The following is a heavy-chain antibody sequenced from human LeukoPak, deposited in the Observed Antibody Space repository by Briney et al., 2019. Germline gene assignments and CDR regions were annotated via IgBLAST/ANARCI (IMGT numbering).Heavy chain of an antibody. CDR2: IYYSGST. D-gene: IGHD3-22*01. CDR3: ARHYYLAGARSWALDYYYYMDV. V-gene: IGHV4-39*01. J-gene: IGHJ6*03. Sequence: SETLSLTCTVSGGSISSSSYYWGWIRQPPGKGLEWIGSIYYSGSTYYNPSLKSRVTISVDTSKNQFSLKLSSVTAADTAVYYCARHYYLAGARSWALDYYYYMDVWGKGTTVTISS. CDR1: GGSISSSSYY.